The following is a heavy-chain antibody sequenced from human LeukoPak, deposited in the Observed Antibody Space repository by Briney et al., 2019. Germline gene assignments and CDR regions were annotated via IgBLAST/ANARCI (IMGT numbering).Heavy chain of an antibody. D-gene: IGHD5-24*01. CDR2: FDPEDGET. V-gene: IGHV1-24*01. J-gene: IGHJ4*02. Sequence: ASVKVSCKASGYTFTGYYMHWVRQAPGKGLEWMGGFDPEDGETIYAQKFQGRVTMTEDTSTDTAYMELSSLRSEDTAVYYCATGGGGDGYLQADLDYWGQGTLVTVSS. CDR3: ATGGGGDGYLQADLDY. CDR1: GYTFTGYY.